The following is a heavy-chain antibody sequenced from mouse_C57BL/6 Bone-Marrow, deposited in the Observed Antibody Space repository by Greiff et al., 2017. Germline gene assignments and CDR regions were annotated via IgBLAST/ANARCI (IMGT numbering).Heavy chain of an antibody. D-gene: IGHD3-2*02. CDR3: ARGTDSSGPWFAY. Sequence: DVMLVESGPGMVKPSQSLSLTCTVTGYSITSGYDWHWIRHFPGNKLEWMGYISYSGSTNYNPSLKSRISITHDTSKNHFFLKLNSVTTEDTATYYCARGTDSSGPWFAYWGQGTLVTVSA. CDR2: ISYSGST. J-gene: IGHJ3*01. CDR1: GYSITSGYD. V-gene: IGHV3-1*01.